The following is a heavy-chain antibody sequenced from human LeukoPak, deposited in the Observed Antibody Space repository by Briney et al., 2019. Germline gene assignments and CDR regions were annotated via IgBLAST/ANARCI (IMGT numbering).Heavy chain of an antibody. CDR2: VSHSGIT. CDR3: ARLVIP. CDR1: GFSISSDYY. V-gene: IGHV4-38-2*02. Sequence: SETLSLTCTVSGFSISSDYYWGWIRQPPGKGLEWIGSVSHSGITYYKSSLNSRVTISVDTSKNQFSLKVNSVTAADTAVYYCARLVIPWGQGILVTVSS. D-gene: IGHD3-10*01. J-gene: IGHJ5*02.